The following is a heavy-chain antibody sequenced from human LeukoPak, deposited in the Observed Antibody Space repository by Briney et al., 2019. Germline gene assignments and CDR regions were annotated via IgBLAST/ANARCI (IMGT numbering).Heavy chain of an antibody. J-gene: IGHJ4*02. CDR2: ISWDGGGT. CDR1: GFTFDDYA. V-gene: IGHV3-43D*03. Sequence: PGGSLTLSCAASGFTFDDYAMHWVRQAPGKGLEWVCLISWDGGGTYYVDSVKGRFTISRHNSKDSLYLQMKSLRAEDPALYYCAKDYSGYCSSTSCSYYFDYWGQGTLVTVSS. D-gene: IGHD2-2*01. CDR3: AKDYSGYCSSTSCSYYFDY.